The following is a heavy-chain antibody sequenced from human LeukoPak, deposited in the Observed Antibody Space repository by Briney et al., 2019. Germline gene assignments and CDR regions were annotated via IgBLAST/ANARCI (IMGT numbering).Heavy chain of an antibody. Sequence: SETLSLTCTVSGGSISSGSYYWTWIRQPPGKGLEWIGEINHRGSTNYNPSLKSRVTISVDTSKNQFSLKMRSVTAADTAVYYCASVYYDILTGYYLDYWGQGTLVTVSS. V-gene: IGHV4-39*07. CDR1: GGSISSGSYY. J-gene: IGHJ4*02. CDR3: ASVYYDILTGYYLDY. D-gene: IGHD3-9*01. CDR2: INHRGST.